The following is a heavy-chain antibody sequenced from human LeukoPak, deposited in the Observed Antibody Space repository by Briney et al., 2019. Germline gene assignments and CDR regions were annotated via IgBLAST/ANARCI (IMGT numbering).Heavy chain of an antibody. D-gene: IGHD2-2*01. V-gene: IGHV3-30*03. J-gene: IGHJ5*02. CDR2: ISYDGSNK. Sequence: PGSSLRLSCAASGCTFSSKVMHWVRQAPGKGLDWVAIISYDGSNKYYADSVKGRFTISRDNSKNTLYLQMNSLRAEDTAVYYCATFPYCSSTSCDGYWFDPWGQGNLVTVSS. CDR1: GCTFSSKV. CDR3: ATFPYCSSTSCDGYWFDP.